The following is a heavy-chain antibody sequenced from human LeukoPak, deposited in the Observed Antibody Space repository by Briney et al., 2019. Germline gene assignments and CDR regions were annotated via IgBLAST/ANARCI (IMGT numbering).Heavy chain of an antibody. V-gene: IGHV3-53*04. CDR1: GFTFSNYW. CDR2: IYSGGST. Sequence: GGSLRLSCAASGFTFSNYWMTWVRQAPGKGLEWVSVIYSGGSTYYADSVKGRFTISRHNSKNTLYLQVNSLRAEDTAVYYCARDNRDYDDRTDAFDIWGQGTVVTVSS. J-gene: IGHJ3*02. CDR3: ARDNRDYDDRTDAFDI. D-gene: IGHD4-17*01.